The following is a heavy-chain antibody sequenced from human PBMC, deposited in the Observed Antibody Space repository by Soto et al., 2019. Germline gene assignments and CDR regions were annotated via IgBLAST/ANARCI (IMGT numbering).Heavy chain of an antibody. CDR2: IYHSGST. Sequence: SETLSPTFPVSCYSISSAYYWGWIRQPPGKGLEWIGSIYHSGSTYYNPSLKSRVTISVDTSKNQFSLNLSSVNAADTAVYYCARVTRGGMDVWGQGTTVT. J-gene: IGHJ6*02. CDR1: CYSISSAYY. CDR3: ARVTRGGMDV. V-gene: IGHV4-38-2*02. D-gene: IGHD2-2*01.